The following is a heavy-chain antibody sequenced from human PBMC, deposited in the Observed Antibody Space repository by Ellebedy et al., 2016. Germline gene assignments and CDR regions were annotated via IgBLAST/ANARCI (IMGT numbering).Heavy chain of an antibody. Sequence: SETLSLTCTVSGDSISSSSYYWGWIRQPPGKGLEWIGSFYYGGNTYYNPSLKSRVTISVDTSKNQFSLKLSSVTAADTAVYYCATVLDYEVYYYFGMDVWGQGTTVTVSS. V-gene: IGHV4-39*01. CDR1: GDSISSSSYY. CDR3: ATVLDYEVYYYFGMDV. CDR2: FYYGGNT. D-gene: IGHD4/OR15-4a*01. J-gene: IGHJ6*02.